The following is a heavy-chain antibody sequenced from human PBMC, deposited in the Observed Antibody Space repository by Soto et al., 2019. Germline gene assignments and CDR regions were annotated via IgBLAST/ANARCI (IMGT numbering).Heavy chain of an antibody. D-gene: IGHD6-19*01. CDR3: ARDLGELKAVAAPDAFDI. CDR2: ISSSSSYI. V-gene: IGHV3-21*01. Sequence: GGSLRLSCAASGFTFSSYSMNWVRQAPGKGLEWVSSISSSSSYIYYADSVKGRFTISRDNAKNSLYLQMNSLRAEDTAVYYCARDLGELKAVAAPDAFDIWGQGTMVTVSS. CDR1: GFTFSSYS. J-gene: IGHJ3*02.